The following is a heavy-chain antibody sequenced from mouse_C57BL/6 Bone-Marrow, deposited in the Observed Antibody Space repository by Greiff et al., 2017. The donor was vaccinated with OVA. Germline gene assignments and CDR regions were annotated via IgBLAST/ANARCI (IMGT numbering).Heavy chain of an antibody. CDR2: IYPGSGNT. CDR1: GYTFTDYY. D-gene: IGHD1-1*01. Sequence: QVQLKESGAELVRPGASVKLSCKASGYTFTDYYINWVKQRPGQGLEWIARIYPGSGNTYYNEKFKGKATLTAEKSSSTAYMQLSSLTSEDSAVYFYARAYYIYAMDYWGQGTSVTVSS. J-gene: IGHJ4*01. V-gene: IGHV1-76*01. CDR3: ARAYYIYAMDY.